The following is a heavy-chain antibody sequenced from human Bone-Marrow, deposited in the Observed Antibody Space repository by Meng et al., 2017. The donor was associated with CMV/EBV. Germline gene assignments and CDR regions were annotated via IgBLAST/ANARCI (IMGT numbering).Heavy chain of an antibody. Sequence: GESLKISCAASRFTFSGYNMNWVRQAPGKGLEWVSSISSSSGYIYYADSVKGRFTISRDNAKNSLYLQMNSLRAEDTAVYYGARVGAAMVREAFDYWGQGTLVTVSS. V-gene: IGHV3-21*01. D-gene: IGHD5-18*01. CDR3: ARVGAAMVREAFDY. CDR2: ISSSSGYI. CDR1: RFTFSGYN. J-gene: IGHJ4*02.